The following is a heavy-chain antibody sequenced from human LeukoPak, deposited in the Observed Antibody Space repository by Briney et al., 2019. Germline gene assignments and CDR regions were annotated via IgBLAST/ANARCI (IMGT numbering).Heavy chain of an antibody. CDR1: GYTFTGYY. CDR2: INPNSGGT. Sequence: ASVKVSGKASGYTFTGYYMHWVRQAPGQGVVCMGWINPNSGGTNYAQKCQGKVTMTRDTSISTAYMELSRLRSDDTAVYYCARGGTGSLGSPPYYYYGMDVWGQGTTVTVSS. CDR3: ARGGTGSLGSPPYYYYGMDV. V-gene: IGHV1-2*02. J-gene: IGHJ6*02. D-gene: IGHD1-1*01.